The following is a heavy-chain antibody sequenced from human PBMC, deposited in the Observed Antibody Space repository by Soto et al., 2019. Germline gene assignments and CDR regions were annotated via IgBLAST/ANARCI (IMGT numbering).Heavy chain of an antibody. J-gene: IGHJ6*02. CDR1: GFTFTSSA. Sequence: SVKVSCKASGFTFTSSAMQWVRQARGQRLEWIGWIVVGSGNTNYAQKFQERVTITRDMSTSTAYMELSSLRSEDTAVYYCAADYLSRYGMDVWGQGTTVTVSS. CDR3: AADYLSRYGMDV. CDR2: IVVGSGNT. V-gene: IGHV1-58*02.